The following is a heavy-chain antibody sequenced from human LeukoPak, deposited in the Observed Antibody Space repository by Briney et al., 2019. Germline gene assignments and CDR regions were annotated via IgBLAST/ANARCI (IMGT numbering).Heavy chain of an antibody. D-gene: IGHD6-13*01. CDR1: GGTFSSYA. Sequence: SVKVSCKASGGTFSSYAISWVRQAPGQGLEGMGRIIPILGIANYAQKFQGRVTITADKSTSTAYMELSSLRSEDTAVYYCASPRGEQQLVGDAFDIWGQGTMVTVSS. CDR2: IIPILGIA. J-gene: IGHJ3*02. CDR3: ASPRGEQQLVGDAFDI. V-gene: IGHV1-69*04.